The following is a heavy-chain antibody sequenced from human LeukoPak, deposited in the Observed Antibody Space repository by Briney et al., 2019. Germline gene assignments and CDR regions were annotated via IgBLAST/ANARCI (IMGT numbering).Heavy chain of an antibody. CDR3: ARVILGFTIFGVVPGYFDY. D-gene: IGHD3-3*01. CDR1: GGSISSSSYY. Sequence: SETLSLTCTVSGGSISSSSYYWSWIRQPPGKGLEWIGEINHSGSTNYNPSLKSRVTISVDTSKNQFSLKLSSVTAADTAVYYCARVILGFTIFGVVPGYFDYWGQGTLVTVSS. J-gene: IGHJ4*02. V-gene: IGHV4-39*07. CDR2: INHSGST.